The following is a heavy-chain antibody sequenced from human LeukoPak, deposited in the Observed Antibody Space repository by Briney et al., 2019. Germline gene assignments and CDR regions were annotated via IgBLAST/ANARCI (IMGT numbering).Heavy chain of an antibody. J-gene: IGHJ5*02. CDR2: IIPIFGTA. D-gene: IGHD3-10*01. CDR1: GGTFSSYA. V-gene: IGHV1-69*01. Sequence: SVKVSCKASGGTFSSYAISWVRQAPGQGPEWMGGIIPIFGTANYAQKFQGKATITADESTSTAYMELSSLRSEDTAVYYCARESQVYYGSGSYYEFDPWGQGTLVTVSS. CDR3: ARESQVYYGSGSYYEFDP.